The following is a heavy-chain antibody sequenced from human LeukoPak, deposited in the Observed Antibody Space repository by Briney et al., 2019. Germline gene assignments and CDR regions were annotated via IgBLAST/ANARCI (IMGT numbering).Heavy chain of an antibody. D-gene: IGHD3-22*01. V-gene: IGHV3-23*01. CDR3: AKSGLAYYYDSSGYCTDY. Sequence: GGSLRLSCAASGFTFSSYAMSWVRQAPGKGLEWVSAISGSGGSTYYADSVKGRFTISRDNSKNTLYLQMNSLRAEGTAVYYCAKSGLAYYYDSSGYCTDYWGQGTLVTVSS. J-gene: IGHJ4*02. CDR2: ISGSGGST. CDR1: GFTFSSYA.